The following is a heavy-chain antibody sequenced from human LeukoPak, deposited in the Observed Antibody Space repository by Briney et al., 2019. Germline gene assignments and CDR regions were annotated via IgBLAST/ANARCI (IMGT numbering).Heavy chain of an antibody. V-gene: IGHV1-18*04. Sequence: ASVKVSCKASGYTFTSYGISWVRQAPGQGLEWMGWISAYNGNTNYAQKLQGRVTMTTDTSTSTAYMELRSLRSEDTAVYYCARDREGSSWYGGTNWFDPWGQGTLVTVSS. J-gene: IGHJ5*02. CDR1: GYTFTSYG. CDR2: ISAYNGNT. CDR3: ARDREGSSWYGGTNWFDP. D-gene: IGHD6-13*01.